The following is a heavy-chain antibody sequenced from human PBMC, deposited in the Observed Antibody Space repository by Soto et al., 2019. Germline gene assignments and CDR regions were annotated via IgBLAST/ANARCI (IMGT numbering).Heavy chain of an antibody. Sequence: ASVKVSCKASGYTFTGYYMHWVRQAPGQGLEWMGWINPNSGGTNYAQKFQGWVTMTRDTSISTAYMELSRLRSDDTAVYSCARDTDGIQLWSPRQRTYYYYGMDVWGQGTTVTVSS. V-gene: IGHV1-2*04. CDR1: GYTFTGYY. J-gene: IGHJ6*02. D-gene: IGHD5-18*01. CDR2: INPNSGGT. CDR3: ARDTDGIQLWSPRQRTYYYYGMDV.